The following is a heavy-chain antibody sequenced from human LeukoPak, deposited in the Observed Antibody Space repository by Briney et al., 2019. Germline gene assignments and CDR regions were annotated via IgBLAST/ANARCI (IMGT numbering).Heavy chain of an antibody. J-gene: IGHJ4*02. V-gene: IGHV3-7*04. Sequence: EGSLRLSCVASGFPFSSYWMTWVRQAPGKGLEWVADIKQDGSKKSYVDSVKGRFTISRDNAKNSLYLQMNSLRAEDTAIYYCTRVGYIDEGIDYWGQGTLVTVSS. D-gene: IGHD5-24*01. CDR1: GFPFSSYW. CDR2: IKQDGSKK. CDR3: TRVGYIDEGIDY.